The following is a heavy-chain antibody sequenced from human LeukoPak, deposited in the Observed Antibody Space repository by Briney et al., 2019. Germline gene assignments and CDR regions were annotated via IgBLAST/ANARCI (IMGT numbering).Heavy chain of an antibody. CDR1: GFTFSSYA. CDR2: ISYDGSNK. Sequence: GRSPRLSCAASGFTFSSYAMHWVRQAPGKGLEWVAVISYDGSNKYYADSVKGRFTISRDNSKNTLYLQMNSLRAEDTAVYYCARATLAAAGTWGKYYYYGMDVWGQGTTVTVSS. D-gene: IGHD6-13*01. J-gene: IGHJ6*02. CDR3: ARATLAAAGTWGKYYYYGMDV. V-gene: IGHV3-30-3*01.